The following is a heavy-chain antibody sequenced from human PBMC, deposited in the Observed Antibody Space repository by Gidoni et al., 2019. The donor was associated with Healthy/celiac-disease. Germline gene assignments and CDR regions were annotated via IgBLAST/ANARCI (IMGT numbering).Heavy chain of an antibody. CDR3: AKDGDYDPIYYYGMDV. Sequence: GSTNYNPSLKSRVTMSVDTSKNQFSLKLSSVTAADTAVYYWAKDGDYDPIYYYGMDVWGQGTTVTVSS. CDR2: GST. V-gene: IGHV4-4*07. J-gene: IGHJ6*02. D-gene: IGHD4-17*01.